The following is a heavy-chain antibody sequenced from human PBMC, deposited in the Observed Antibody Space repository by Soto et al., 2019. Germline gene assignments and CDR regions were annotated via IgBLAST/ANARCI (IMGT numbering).Heavy chain of an antibody. CDR2: INSSGGST. D-gene: IGHD6-19*01. Sequence: GASVKVSCKASGYTFTNYYMHWVRQAPGQGLEWMGIINSSGGSTSYAQKFQGRVTMTRDTSASTAYMELSSLRSEDTAVYYCARVPGSGCLDYWGQGTLVTVSS. J-gene: IGHJ4*02. V-gene: IGHV1-46*01. CDR1: GYTFTNYY. CDR3: ARVPGSGCLDY.